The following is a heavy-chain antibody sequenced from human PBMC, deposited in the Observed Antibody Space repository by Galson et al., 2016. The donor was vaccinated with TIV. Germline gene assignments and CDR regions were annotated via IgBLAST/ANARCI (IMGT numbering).Heavy chain of an antibody. CDR3: AKSFQYFYDNSGYFPYGFHI. CDR2: ISSRGEYT. D-gene: IGHD3-22*01. Sequence: SLRLSCAASGLTFSTYAMTWVRQAPGKGLEWVSGISSRGEYTFYADSVKGRFTVSRDNSKKTLYLQMNSLRVEDTAVYYCAKSFQYFYDNSGYFPYGFHIWGRGTMVTVSS. CDR1: GLTFSTYA. V-gene: IGHV3-23*01. J-gene: IGHJ3*02.